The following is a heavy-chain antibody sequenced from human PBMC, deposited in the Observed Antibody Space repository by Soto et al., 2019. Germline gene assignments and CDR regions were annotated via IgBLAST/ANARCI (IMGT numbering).Heavy chain of an antibody. D-gene: IGHD1-26*01. CDR1: GFTFSSYG. V-gene: IGHV3-30*18. CDR3: AEDRGGSYVDY. Sequence: QVQLVESGGGVVQPGRSLRLSCAASGFTFSSYGMHWVRQAPGKGLEWVAVISYDGSNKYYADSVKGRFTISRDNSKNALYLQMNSLRAEDTAVYYVAEDRGGSYVDYWGQGTLVTVSS. J-gene: IGHJ4*02. CDR2: ISYDGSNK.